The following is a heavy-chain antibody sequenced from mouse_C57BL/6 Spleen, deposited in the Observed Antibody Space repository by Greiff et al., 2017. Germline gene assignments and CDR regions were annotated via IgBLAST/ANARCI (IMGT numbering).Heavy chain of an antibody. V-gene: IGHV5-17*01. CDR2: ISSGSSTI. D-gene: IGHD1-1*01. J-gene: IGHJ3*01. CDR1: GFTFSDYG. Sequence: EVKLVESGGGLVKPGGSLKLSCAASGFTFSDYGMHWVRQAPEKGLEWVAYISSGSSTIYYADTVKGRFTISRDNAKNTLFLQMTSLRSEDTAMYYCARGAFYGSSYGGFAYWGKGTLVTVSA. CDR3: ARGAFYGSSYGGFAY.